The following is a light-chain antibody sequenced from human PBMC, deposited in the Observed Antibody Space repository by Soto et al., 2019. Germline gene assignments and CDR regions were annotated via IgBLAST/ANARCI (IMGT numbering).Light chain of an antibody. V-gene: IGKV3-15*01. Sequence: EMVMTQSPATLSVSPGERATLSCRAGQGVTTNFAWYQQKSGQSPRLLIYDVSIRATGVPARFSATGSETDFTLTISGLQSEDSAVYFCQQYNNWPFSFGQGTRLEIK. CDR2: DVS. CDR3: QQYNNWPFS. J-gene: IGKJ5*01. CDR1: QGVTTN.